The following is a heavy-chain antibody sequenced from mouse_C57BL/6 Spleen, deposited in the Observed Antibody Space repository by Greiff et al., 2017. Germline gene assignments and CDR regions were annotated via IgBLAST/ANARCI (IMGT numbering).Heavy chain of an antibody. V-gene: IGHV1-20*01. CDR2: INPYNGDT. J-gene: IGHJ2*01. CDR1: GYSFTGYF. Sequence: EVMLVESGPELVKPGDSVKISCKASGYSFTGYFMNWVMQSHGKSLEWIGRINPYNGDTFYNQKFKGKATLTVDKSSSTAHMELRRLTSEDSAVDYCAREDGSSSYYFDYWGQGTTLTVSS. D-gene: IGHD1-1*01. CDR3: AREDGSSSYYFDY.